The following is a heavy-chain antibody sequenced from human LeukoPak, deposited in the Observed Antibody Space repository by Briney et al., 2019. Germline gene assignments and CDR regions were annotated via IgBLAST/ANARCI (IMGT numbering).Heavy chain of an antibody. J-gene: IGHJ3*02. V-gene: IGHV4-30-2*01. CDR3: ARDSGIVGATTRAFDI. CDR2: IYHSGST. Sequence: PSQTLSLTCTVSGGSISSGGYYWSWIRQPPGKGLEWIGYIYHSGSTYYNPSLKSRVTISVDRSKNQFSLKLSSVTAADTAVYYCARDSGIVGATTRAFDIWGQGTMVTVSS. D-gene: IGHD1-26*01. CDR1: GGSISSGGYY.